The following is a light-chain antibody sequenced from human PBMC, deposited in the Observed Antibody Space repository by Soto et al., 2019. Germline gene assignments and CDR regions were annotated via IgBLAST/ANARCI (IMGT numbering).Light chain of an antibody. CDR3: QQYNSYSWT. V-gene: IGKV1-5*01. Sequence: DIQMTQSPSTLSASVGDRVTITCRASQSISSWLAWYQQKPGKAPKLLIYDASSLESGVPSRFSGSGSGTEFTRTISSLQPDDFATYYCQQYNSYSWTFGQGTRWIS. CDR1: QSISSW. J-gene: IGKJ1*01. CDR2: DAS.